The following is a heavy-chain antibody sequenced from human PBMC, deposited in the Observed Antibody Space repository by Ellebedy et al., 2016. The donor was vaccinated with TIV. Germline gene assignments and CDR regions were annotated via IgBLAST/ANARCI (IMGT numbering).Heavy chain of an antibody. V-gene: IGHV3-33*01. Sequence: GGSLRLSXAASGFTFSDYGMHWVRQAPGKGLEWVAVIWYDGSNKYYADSVNGRFTISRDNSKNTLYLQMNSLRPEDTAVYYCARDLIVPGPMDVWGQGTTVTVSS. D-gene: IGHD2-15*01. J-gene: IGHJ6*02. CDR2: IWYDGSNK. CDR1: GFTFSDYG. CDR3: ARDLIVPGPMDV.